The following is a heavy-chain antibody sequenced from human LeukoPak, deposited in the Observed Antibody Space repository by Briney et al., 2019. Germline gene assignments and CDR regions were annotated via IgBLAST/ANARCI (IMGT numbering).Heavy chain of an antibody. CDR2: TYYRSKWYN. Sequence: SQTLSLTCAISGDSVSSNSASWNWIRQSPSRGLEWLGRTYYRSKWYNDYAVSVKSRITINPDTSKNQFSLQLNSVTPEDTAVYYCAREYYSDSSGYYTPFDYWGQGTLVTVSS. D-gene: IGHD3-22*01. J-gene: IGHJ4*02. CDR1: GDSVSSNSAS. CDR3: AREYYSDSSGYYTPFDY. V-gene: IGHV6-1*01.